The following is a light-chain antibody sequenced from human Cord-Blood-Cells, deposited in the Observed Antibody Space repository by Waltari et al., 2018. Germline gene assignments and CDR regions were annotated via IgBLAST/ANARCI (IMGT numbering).Light chain of an antibody. Sequence: EIVLTKSPATLSLSPGERATLPCRASQSVSSYFTWYQQKPGQAPRLLIYDASNRATGIPARFSGSGSGTDFTLTISSLEPEDFAVYYCQQRSNWYTFGQGTKLEIK. V-gene: IGKV3-11*01. CDR2: DAS. CDR3: QQRSNWYT. J-gene: IGKJ2*01. CDR1: QSVSSY.